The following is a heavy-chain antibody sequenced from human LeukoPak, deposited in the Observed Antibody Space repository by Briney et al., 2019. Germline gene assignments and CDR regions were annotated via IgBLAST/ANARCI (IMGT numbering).Heavy chain of an antibody. Sequence: GGSLRLSCAASGFTFSSYAMHWVRQAPGKGLEWVAVISYDGSNKYYADSVKGRFTISRDNSKNTLYLQMNSLRVEDTAIYSCAKDRVTFYFDTSGYPAFDSWGQGTLVTVS. CDR3: AKDRVTFYFDTSGYPAFDS. CDR2: ISYDGSNK. V-gene: IGHV3-30-3*01. CDR1: GFTFSSYA. J-gene: IGHJ4*02. D-gene: IGHD3-22*01.